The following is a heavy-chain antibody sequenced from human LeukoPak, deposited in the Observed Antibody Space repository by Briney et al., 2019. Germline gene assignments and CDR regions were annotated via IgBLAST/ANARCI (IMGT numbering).Heavy chain of an antibody. Sequence: SETLSLTCNVPGGFISSYYWSWIRQPAGKGLEWIGRIYTSGSTNYNPSLKSRVTMSVDTSKNQFSLKLSSVTAADTAVYYCARGGLGYLNWFDPWGQGTLVTVSS. V-gene: IGHV4-4*07. CDR2: IYTSGST. CDR3: ARGGLGYLNWFDP. D-gene: IGHD5-18*01. CDR1: GGFISSYY. J-gene: IGHJ5*02.